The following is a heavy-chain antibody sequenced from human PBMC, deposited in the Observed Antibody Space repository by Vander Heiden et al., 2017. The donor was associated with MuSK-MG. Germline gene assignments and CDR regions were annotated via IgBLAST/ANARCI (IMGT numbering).Heavy chain of an antibody. J-gene: IGHJ4*02. CDR2: IYYSGRT. V-gene: IGHV4-30-4*08. CDR1: GGPISRGDYY. D-gene: IGHD5-18*01. CDR3: AREWAMGGGFDY. Sequence: QVQLQEPGPGLVKPTQTLSLPCTVSGGPISRGDYYLSWIRQPPGKGLEWIGYIYYSGRTYYNPSLKSRVTISVDTSKNQFSLKLSSVTAADTAVYYCAREWAMGGGFDYWGQGTLVTVSS.